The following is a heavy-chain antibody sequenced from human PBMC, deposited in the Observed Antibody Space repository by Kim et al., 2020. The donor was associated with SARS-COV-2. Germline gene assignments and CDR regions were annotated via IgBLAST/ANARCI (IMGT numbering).Heavy chain of an antibody. D-gene: IGHD3-3*01. CDR2: SYI. Sequence: SYIYYADSVKGRFTISRDNAKNSLYLQMNSLRAEDTAVYYCARDGVALDYWGQGTLVTVSS. V-gene: IGHV3-21*01. CDR3: ARDGVALDY. J-gene: IGHJ4*02.